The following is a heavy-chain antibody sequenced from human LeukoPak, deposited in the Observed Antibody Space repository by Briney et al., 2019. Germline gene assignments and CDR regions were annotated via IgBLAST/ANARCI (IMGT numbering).Heavy chain of an antibody. J-gene: IGHJ6*03. CDR3: ARGKQLVHYYYYYMDV. D-gene: IGHD6-13*01. Sequence: GGSLRLSCAASGFTFDEYGMSWVRQAPGKGLEWVSGINWNGGSTGYADSVKGRFTIYRDNDKNSLYLQMNSLRAEDTALYYCARGKQLVHYYYYYMDVWGKGTTVTVSS. CDR1: GFTFDEYG. CDR2: INWNGGST. V-gene: IGHV3-20*04.